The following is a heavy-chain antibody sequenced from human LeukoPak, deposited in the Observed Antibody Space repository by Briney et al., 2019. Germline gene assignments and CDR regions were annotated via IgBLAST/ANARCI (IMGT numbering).Heavy chain of an antibody. CDR1: GFTFSSYA. V-gene: IGHV3-23*01. D-gene: IGHD2-2*01. CDR2: ISGSGGST. CDR3: AKMYCTSTSCSYFDY. J-gene: IGHJ4*02. Sequence: GGSLRLSCAASGFTFSSYAMSWVRQAPGKGLEWVSAISGSGGSTYYADSVKGRFTISRDNSKNTLSLQMNSLRAEDTAVYYCAKMYCTSTSCSYFDYWGQGTLVTVSS.